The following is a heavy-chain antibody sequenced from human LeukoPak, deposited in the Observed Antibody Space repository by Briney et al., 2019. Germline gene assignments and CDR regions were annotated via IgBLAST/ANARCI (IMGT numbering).Heavy chain of an antibody. Sequence: PSETLSLTCGVSGYSISSGYFWVWIRQPPGKGLEWIGSVYHTGATYYSPSLRSPVIISVDTSKNQFSLELNSVTAADTAVYYCARGLGLTISANWFDPWGQGTLVTVSS. D-gene: IGHD3-3*01. V-gene: IGHV4-38-2*01. CDR2: VYHTGAT. CDR1: GYSISSGYF. CDR3: ARGLGLTISANWFDP. J-gene: IGHJ5*02.